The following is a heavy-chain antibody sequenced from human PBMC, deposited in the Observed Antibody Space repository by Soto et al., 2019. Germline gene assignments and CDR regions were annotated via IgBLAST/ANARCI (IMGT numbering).Heavy chain of an antibody. CDR1: GFAFTGHP. J-gene: IGHJ3*02. D-gene: IGHD3-10*01. Sequence: VQLLESGGGLAQPGGSLRLSCAASGFAFTGHPMSWVRQAPEKGLEWVAGISDGGDLTYNADSVKGRFTISRANSRNTLYLQMNSLRDEDTAVYYCARRVIGSSRAFDIWGQGTMVTVSS. CDR2: ISDGGDLT. CDR3: ARRVIGSSRAFDI. V-gene: IGHV3-23*01.